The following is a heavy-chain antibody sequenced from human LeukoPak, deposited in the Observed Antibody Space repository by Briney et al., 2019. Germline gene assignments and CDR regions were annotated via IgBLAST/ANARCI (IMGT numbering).Heavy chain of an antibody. CDR2: IKQDGSEK. V-gene: IGHV3-7*01. CDR1: GFTFSSHW. CDR3: ARDLQYYDFWSGAHHPYYFDY. Sequence: AGGSLRLSCAASGFTFSSHWMSWVRQAPGKALEWVANIKQDGSEKYYMDSVKGRFTISRDNAKNSLDLQMNSLRAEDTAVYYCARDLQYYDFWSGAHHPYYFDYWGQGTLVTVSS. D-gene: IGHD3-3*01. J-gene: IGHJ4*02.